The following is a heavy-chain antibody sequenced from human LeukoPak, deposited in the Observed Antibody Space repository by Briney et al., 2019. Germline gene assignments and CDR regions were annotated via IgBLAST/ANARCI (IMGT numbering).Heavy chain of an antibody. CDR2: ISSSSSYI. Sequence: PGGSLRLSCAASGFTFSSYSMNWVRQAPGKGLEWVTSISSSSSYIYYADSVKGRFTISRDNAKNSLYLQMNSLRAEDTAVYYCARDSSRYCSSTSCYAWGQGTLVTVSS. J-gene: IGHJ5*02. CDR3: ARDSSRYCSSTSCYA. CDR1: GFTFSSYS. V-gene: IGHV3-21*01. D-gene: IGHD2-2*01.